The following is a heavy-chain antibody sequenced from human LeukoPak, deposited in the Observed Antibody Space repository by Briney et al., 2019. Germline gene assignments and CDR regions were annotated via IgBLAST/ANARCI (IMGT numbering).Heavy chain of an antibody. CDR2: IYHSGST. CDR1: GGSISSGGYY. V-gene: IGHV4-30-2*01. J-gene: IGHJ4*02. Sequence: SQTLSLTCTVSGGSISSGGYYWSWIRQPPGKGLEWIGYIYHSGSTYYNPSLKSRVTISVDRSKNQFSLKLSSVTAADTAVYYCARQGISSGYYYHFDYWGQGTLVTVSS. CDR3: ARQGISSGYYYHFDY. D-gene: IGHD3-22*01.